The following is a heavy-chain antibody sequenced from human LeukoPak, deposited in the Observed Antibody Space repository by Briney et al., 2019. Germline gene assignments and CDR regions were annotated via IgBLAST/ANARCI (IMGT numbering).Heavy chain of an antibody. CDR1: GITLSNYG. Sequence: GGSLRLSCAVSGITLSNYGMSWVRQVPGKGLEWVAGISDRGGISNYADSVKGRFTISRDISKNTLYLQMNSLGAEDTAVYFCAKRGVVIRVILVGFHKEASYFDSWGQGALVTVSS. CDR2: ISDRGGIS. D-gene: IGHD3-22*01. CDR3: AKRGVVIRVILVGFHKEASYFDS. V-gene: IGHV3-23*01. J-gene: IGHJ4*02.